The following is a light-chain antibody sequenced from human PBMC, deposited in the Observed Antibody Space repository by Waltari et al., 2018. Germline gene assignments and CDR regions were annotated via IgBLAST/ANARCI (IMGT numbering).Light chain of an antibody. J-gene: IGLJ2*01. CDR1: SRDIGGYVY. CDR3: QSYDNSPYVI. V-gene: IGLV2-14*03. CDR2: DVI. Sequence: QSALTQPASVSGSPGQSITISCTGTSRDIGGYVYVSWYQQYPGKAPKLIIYDVIYRPSGVSNRFSGSKSGTSASLAITGLQAEDEADYYCQSYDNSPYVIFGGGTKLTVL.